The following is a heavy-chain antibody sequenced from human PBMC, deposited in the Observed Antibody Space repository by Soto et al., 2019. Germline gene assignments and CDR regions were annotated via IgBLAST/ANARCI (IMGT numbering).Heavy chain of an antibody. CDR1: GFPFSIYW. J-gene: IGHJ4*02. CDR2: INGDGTTT. Sequence: EVQLVESGGGLVQPGGSLRLSCAASGFPFSIYWMHWVRQDPGKGLVWVSRINGDGTTTRYADSVKGRFTISRDSAKNTVYLQMNSLRAEDTAMYYCAESSTERGLSYWGRGTLVTVSS. CDR3: AESSTERGLSY. D-gene: IGHD3-16*02. V-gene: IGHV3-74*01.